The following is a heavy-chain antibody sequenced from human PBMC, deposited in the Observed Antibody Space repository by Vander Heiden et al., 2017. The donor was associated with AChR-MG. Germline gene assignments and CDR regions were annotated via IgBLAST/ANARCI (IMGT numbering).Heavy chain of an antibody. Sequence: QVQLVESGGGVVQPGRSLRLSCAASGFTFSSYGMHWVRQAPGKGLEWVAVISYDGSNKYYADSVKGRVTISRDNSKNTLYLQMNSLRAEDTAVYYCAKDSMVRGVDYYYYGMDVWGQGTTVTVSS. V-gene: IGHV3-30*18. D-gene: IGHD3-10*01. CDR3: AKDSMVRGVDYYYYGMDV. CDR2: ISYDGSNK. CDR1: GFTFSSYG. J-gene: IGHJ6*02.